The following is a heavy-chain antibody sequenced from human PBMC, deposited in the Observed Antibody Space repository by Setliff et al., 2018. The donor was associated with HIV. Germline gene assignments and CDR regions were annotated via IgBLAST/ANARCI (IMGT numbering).Heavy chain of an antibody. CDR1: GGSISSSSYY. CDR2: IYNSGST. V-gene: IGHV4-39*07. D-gene: IGHD6-19*01. J-gene: IGHJ4*02. Sequence: PSETLSLTCTVSGGSISSSSYYWGWIRQPPGKGLEWIGSIYNSGSTYYNPSLKSRVTISVDTSKNQFSLKLSSVTAADTAMYYCTSWRRSSGLRDFDYWGQGTLVTVSS. CDR3: TSWRRSSGLRDFDY.